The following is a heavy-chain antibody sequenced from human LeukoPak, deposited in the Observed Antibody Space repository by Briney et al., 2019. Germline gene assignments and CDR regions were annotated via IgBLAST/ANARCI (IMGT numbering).Heavy chain of an antibody. CDR2: MNPNSGNT. V-gene: IGHV1-8*03. Sequence: ASVKVSCKASEYTFTSYDINWVREATGQGLEWMGWMNPNSGNTGYAQKFQGRVTITRNTSISTAYMELSSLRSEDTAVYYCARGRAYRYDFWSGYLNWGQGTLVTVSS. CDR3: ARGRAYRYDFWSGYLN. J-gene: IGHJ4*02. CDR1: EYTFTSYD. D-gene: IGHD3-3*01.